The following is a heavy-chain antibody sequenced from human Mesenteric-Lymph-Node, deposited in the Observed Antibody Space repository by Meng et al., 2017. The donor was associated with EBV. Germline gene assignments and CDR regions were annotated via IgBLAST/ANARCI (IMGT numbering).Heavy chain of an antibody. CDR1: VDSIRGGGLY. D-gene: IGHD1-1*01. CDR2: IYHSGGA. J-gene: IGHJ4*02. Sequence: QVMLQKSRPGIVNPSQPLYLPSAVYVDSIRGGGLYRSWIRQPPGKGLEWIGYIYHSGGAYYPPSLKSRVTMSVDTSKNHFSLRLGSVTAADTAVYYCVRQPWLHERFDYWGQGTLVTVSS. CDR3: VRQPWLHERFDY. V-gene: IGHV4-30-4*01.